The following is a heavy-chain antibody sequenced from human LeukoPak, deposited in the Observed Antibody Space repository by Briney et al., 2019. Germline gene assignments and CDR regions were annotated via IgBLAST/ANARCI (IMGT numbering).Heavy chain of an antibody. V-gene: IGHV3-30-3*01. J-gene: IGHJ5*02. Sequence: PGRSLRLSCAASGFTFSSYAMHWVRQAPDKGLEWVAVISYDGSNKYYADSVKGRFTISRDNSKNTLYLQMNSLRAEDTAVYYCARDNDYYGSGSYSWFDPWGQGTLVTVSS. CDR1: GFTFSSYA. CDR3: ARDNDYYGSGSYSWFDP. CDR2: ISYDGSNK. D-gene: IGHD3-10*01.